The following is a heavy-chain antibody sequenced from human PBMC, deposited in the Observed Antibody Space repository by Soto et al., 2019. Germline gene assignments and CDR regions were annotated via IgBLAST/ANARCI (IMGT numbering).Heavy chain of an antibody. Sequence: SHTISLTCAISGDSVSRNSAAWNWIRQSPTGGLEWLGRTYYRSKWYNDYAVSVKSRITINPDTSKNQFSLQLNSVTPEDTAVYYCARAYSGYGVYYYYGMDVWGQGSTVTVSS. D-gene: IGHD5-12*01. CDR2: TYYRSKWYN. V-gene: IGHV6-1*01. J-gene: IGHJ6*02. CDR1: GDSVSRNSAA. CDR3: ARAYSGYGVYYYYGMDV.